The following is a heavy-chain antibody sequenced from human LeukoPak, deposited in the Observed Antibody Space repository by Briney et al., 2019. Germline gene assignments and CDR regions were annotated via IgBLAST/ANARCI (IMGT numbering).Heavy chain of an antibody. CDR3: ARWGAVAANY. J-gene: IGHJ4*02. V-gene: IGHV1-18*01. CDR2: TNPRNGNT. Sequence: ASVKVSCKASGYTFITYGISWVRQAPGQGLEWMGWTNPRNGNTNYVQNLQGRVTMTTDTSTSTAYMELRSLRSDDTAVYYCARWGAVAANYWGQGTLVTVSS. CDR1: GYTFITYG. D-gene: IGHD6-19*01.